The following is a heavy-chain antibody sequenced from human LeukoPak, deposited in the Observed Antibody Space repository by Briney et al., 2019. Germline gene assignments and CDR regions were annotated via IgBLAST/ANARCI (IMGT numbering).Heavy chain of an antibody. CDR1: GFTVSSNY. Sequence: GSLRLSCAASGFTVSSNYMSWIRQPPGKGLEWIGEINHSGSTNYNPSLKSRVTISVDTSKNQFSLKLSSVTAADTAVYYCARHRGSYWPFDYWGQGTLVTVSS. D-gene: IGHD1-26*01. CDR2: INHSGST. V-gene: IGHV4-34*01. J-gene: IGHJ4*02. CDR3: ARHRGSYWPFDY.